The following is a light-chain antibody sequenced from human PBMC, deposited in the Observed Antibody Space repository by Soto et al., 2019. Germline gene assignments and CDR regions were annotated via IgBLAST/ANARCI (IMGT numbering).Light chain of an antibody. CDR3: TSWTTSTTLI. CDR2: DVN. V-gene: IGLV2-14*03. CDR1: SSDIGAYNF. J-gene: IGLJ2*01. Sequence: QSALTQPDSVSGSPRQAITISCTGTSSDIGAYNFVSWYQQHPGKSPKLMLYDVNIRHSGVSNRFSGSKSGNTASLTISGRQAEEEDDYYCTSWTTSTTLIFGGGTKMTVI.